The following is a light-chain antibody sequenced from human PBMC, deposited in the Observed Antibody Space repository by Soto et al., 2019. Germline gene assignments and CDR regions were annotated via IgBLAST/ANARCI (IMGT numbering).Light chain of an antibody. Sequence: EIVLTQSPGTLSLSPGERATLSCRASQSVRKNFLAWYHQKPGQAPRFLIYGASSRATGIPERFSGSGSGTDFTLTISRLEPGDFAVYYCQQYASSPRTFGQGTKVEI. V-gene: IGKV3-20*01. CDR3: QQYASSPRT. CDR1: QSVRKNF. J-gene: IGKJ1*01. CDR2: GAS.